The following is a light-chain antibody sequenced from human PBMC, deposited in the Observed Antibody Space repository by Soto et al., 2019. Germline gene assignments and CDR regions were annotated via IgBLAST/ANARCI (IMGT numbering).Light chain of an antibody. V-gene: IGKV1-27*01. CDR2: AAS. J-gene: IGKJ4*01. Sequence: IQLTQSPSSLSASVGDRVTITCRASQGISSYLGWYQQKPGKAPNLLIYAASTLQAGVPSRFSGSGSGTDFTLTISSLQPEDVAAYYCQKYNSAPLTFGGGTKVDI. CDR3: QKYNSAPLT. CDR1: QGISSY.